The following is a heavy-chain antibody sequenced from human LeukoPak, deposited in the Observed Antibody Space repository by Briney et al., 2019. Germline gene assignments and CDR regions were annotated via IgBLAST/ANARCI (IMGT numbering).Heavy chain of an antibody. V-gene: IGHV4-59*12. J-gene: IGHJ4*02. Sequence: SETLSLTCTVSGGSISSYYWSWIRQPPGKGLEWIGYIYYSGSTNYNPSLKSRVTISVDTSKNQFSLKLSSVTAADTAVYYCARDLYSYGQGDGDYWGQGTLVTVSS. CDR1: GGSISSYY. CDR2: IYYSGST. D-gene: IGHD5-18*01. CDR3: ARDLYSYGQGDGDY.